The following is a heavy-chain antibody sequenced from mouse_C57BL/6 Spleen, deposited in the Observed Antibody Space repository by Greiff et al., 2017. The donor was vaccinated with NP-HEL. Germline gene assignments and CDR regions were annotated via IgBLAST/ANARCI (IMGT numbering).Heavy chain of an antibody. CDR2: ILPGSGST. D-gene: IGHD2-4*01. Sequence: VQLQESGAELMKPGASVKLSCKATGYTFTGYWIEWVKQRPGHGLEWIGEILPGSGSTNYNEKFKGKATFTADTSSNTAYMQLSSLTTEDSAIYYCARGTVYYDYDFYAMDYWGQGTSVTVSS. CDR1: GYTFTGYW. J-gene: IGHJ4*01. CDR3: ARGTVYYDYDFYAMDY. V-gene: IGHV1-9*01.